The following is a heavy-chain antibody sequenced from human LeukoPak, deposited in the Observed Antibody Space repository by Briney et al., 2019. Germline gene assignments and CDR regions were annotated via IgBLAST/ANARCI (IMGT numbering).Heavy chain of an antibody. D-gene: IGHD4-17*01. J-gene: IGHJ6*02. Sequence: GGSLRLSCAASGFTVSSNYMSWVRQAPGKGLEWVANIKQDGSEKYYVDSVKGRFTISRDNAKNSLYLQMNSLRAEDTAVYYCARMADYLSGMDVWGQGTTVTVSS. CDR1: GFTVSSNY. V-gene: IGHV3-7*01. CDR2: IKQDGSEK. CDR3: ARMADYLSGMDV.